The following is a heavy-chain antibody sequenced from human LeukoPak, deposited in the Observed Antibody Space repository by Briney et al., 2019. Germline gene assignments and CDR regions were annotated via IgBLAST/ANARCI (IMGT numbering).Heavy chain of an antibody. CDR2: IIPIFVTA. V-gene: IGHV1-69*06. CDR3: ARDKGSSSSGRIYYYYYYMDV. J-gene: IGHJ6*03. Sequence: SVKVSCKSSGGTFSSYAISWVRQAPGQGLEWMGRIIPIFVTANYAQKFQGRVTITADKSTSTAYMELSSLRSEDTAVYYCARDKGSSSSGRIYYYYYYMDVWGKGTTVTVSS. CDR1: GGTFSSYA. D-gene: IGHD6-6*01.